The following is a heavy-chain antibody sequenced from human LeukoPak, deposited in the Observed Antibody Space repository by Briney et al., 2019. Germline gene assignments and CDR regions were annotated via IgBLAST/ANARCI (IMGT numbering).Heavy chain of an antibody. J-gene: IGHJ4*02. V-gene: IGHV1-2*02. CDR2: ITPNSGGT. CDR3: VRKSATRRTSEFDY. CDR1: GYTFIGNY. D-gene: IGHD2-15*01. Sequence: ASVRVSCKASGYTFIGNYIHWVRQAPGQGLEWMGWITPNSGGTKYAQRFQGRVTMTRDTSISTAYMDLSSLGSDDTAIFYCVRKSATRRTSEFDYWGQGTPVTVSS.